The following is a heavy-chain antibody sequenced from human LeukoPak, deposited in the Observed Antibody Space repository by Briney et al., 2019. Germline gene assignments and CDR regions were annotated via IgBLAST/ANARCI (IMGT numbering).Heavy chain of an antibody. D-gene: IGHD6-13*01. Sequence: GGSLRLSCAASGFTFSSYSMNWVRQAPGKGLEWIGRITNTPNNYASQYAASVRGRFTISRDDSKSSLFLQMNSLKSEDTAIYFCARDTATALDYWGQGTLVTVSS. J-gene: IGHJ4*02. CDR1: GFTFSSYS. CDR2: ITNTPNNYAS. CDR3: ARDTATALDY. V-gene: IGHV3-72*01.